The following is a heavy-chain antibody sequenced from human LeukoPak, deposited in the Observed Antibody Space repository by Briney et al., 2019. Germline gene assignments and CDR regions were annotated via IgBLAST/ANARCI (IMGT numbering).Heavy chain of an antibody. Sequence: GGSLRLSCAASGFTFDDYAMRWVRQAPGKGLEWVSLISWDGGSTYYADSVKGRFTISRDNSKNSLYLQMNSLRAEDTALYYCAKDSAQYSSSWYIVSHWGQGTLVTVSS. CDR3: AKDSAQYSSSWYIVSH. J-gene: IGHJ1*01. D-gene: IGHD6-13*01. CDR1: GFTFDDYA. V-gene: IGHV3-43D*03. CDR2: ISWDGGST.